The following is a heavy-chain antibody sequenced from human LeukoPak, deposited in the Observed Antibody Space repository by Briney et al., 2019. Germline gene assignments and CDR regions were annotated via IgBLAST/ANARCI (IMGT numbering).Heavy chain of an antibody. J-gene: IGHJ4*02. CDR2: INCNGGST. CDR1: GYTFTNYY. CDR3: ARDGYKGLGFDH. D-gene: IGHD5-24*01. Sequence: ASVKVSCKASGYTFTNYYMHWVRQAPGQGREWMGVINCNGGSTRYAQKFQGRVSMTSDISTSTVYMELSSLRSEDTAVYYCARDGYKGLGFDHWGQGTLVTVSS. V-gene: IGHV1-46*01.